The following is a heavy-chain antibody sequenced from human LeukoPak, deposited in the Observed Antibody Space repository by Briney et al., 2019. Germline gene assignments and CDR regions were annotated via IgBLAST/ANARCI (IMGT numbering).Heavy chain of an antibody. CDR2: ISHDGRNT. D-gene: IGHD2-2*01. CDR1: GFTFSQFA. Sequence: GGSLRLSCAASGFTFSQFAVHWVRQAPGKGLEWVADISHDGRNTYYADSVKGRFTISRDNSKNTLYLQMNSLRAEDTAVYYCAKSSTLYAFDIWGQGTMVTVSS. V-gene: IGHV3-30*04. CDR3: AKSSTLYAFDI. J-gene: IGHJ3*02.